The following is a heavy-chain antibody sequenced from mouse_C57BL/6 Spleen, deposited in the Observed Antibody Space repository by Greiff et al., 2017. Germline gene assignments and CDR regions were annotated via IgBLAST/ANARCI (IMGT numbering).Heavy chain of an antibody. CDR2: IYPSDSET. CDR1: GYTFTSYW. V-gene: IGHV1-61*01. Sequence: QVQLQQPGAELVRPGSSVKLSCKASGYTFTSYWMDWVKQRPGQGLEWIVNIYPSDSETHYNQKFKDKDTLTVDKSSSTAYMQLSSLTSEDSAVYYCARPYYYGSSSYAMDYWGQGTSVTVSS. J-gene: IGHJ4*01. CDR3: ARPYYYGSSSYAMDY. D-gene: IGHD1-1*01.